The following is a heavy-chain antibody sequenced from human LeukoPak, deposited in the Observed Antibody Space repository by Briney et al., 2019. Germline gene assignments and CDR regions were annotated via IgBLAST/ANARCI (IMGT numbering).Heavy chain of an antibody. V-gene: IGHV3-23*01. CDR2: TVGGGDGT. J-gene: IGHJ4*02. CDR1: GFTFSSTS. CDR3: AKDPGGYSYGTPYFDY. Sequence: GGSLRLSCAASGFTFSSTSMSWVRQAPGKGLEWVAVTVGGGDGTYYADSVKGRFTISRDNSNNTLYLQMNSLRAEDTAVYYCAKDPGGYSYGTPYFDYWGQGTLVTVSS. D-gene: IGHD5-18*01.